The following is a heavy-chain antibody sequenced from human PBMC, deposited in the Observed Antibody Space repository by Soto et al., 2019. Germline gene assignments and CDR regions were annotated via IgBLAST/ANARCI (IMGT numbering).Heavy chain of an antibody. V-gene: IGHV3-33*08. CDR1: GFTFSSNA. CDR2: VWYDGSKK. CDR3: ARPLEQWQLGFGMDV. Sequence: PGGSLRLSCAASGFTFSSNAMHWVRQAPGKGLEWVAVVWYDGSKKYYADSVKGRFTVSRDNSKNTLYLQMNSLRAEDTAVYYCARPLEQWQLGFGMDVWGQGSPVTVSS. D-gene: IGHD6-19*01. J-gene: IGHJ6*01.